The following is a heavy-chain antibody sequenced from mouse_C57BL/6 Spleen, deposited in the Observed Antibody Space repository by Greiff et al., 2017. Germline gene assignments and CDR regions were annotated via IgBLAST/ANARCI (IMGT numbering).Heavy chain of an antibody. CDR1: GYTFTSYG. CDR2: IYIGNGYT. V-gene: IGHV1-58*01. J-gene: IGHJ1*03. D-gene: IGHD2-3*01. CDR3: ARSADDGYPYFDV. Sequence: VHVKQSGAELVRPGSSVKMFCKTSGYTFTSYGINWVKQRPGQGLEWIGYIYIGNGYTEYNEKFKGKATLTSDTSSSTAYMQLSSLTSEDSAIYFCARSADDGYPYFDVWGTGTTVTVSS.